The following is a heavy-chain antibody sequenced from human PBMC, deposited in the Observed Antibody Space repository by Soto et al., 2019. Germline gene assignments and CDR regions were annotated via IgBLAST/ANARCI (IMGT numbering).Heavy chain of an antibody. CDR1: GGTFSSYA. CDR3: AREVAARPRADYFQH. J-gene: IGHJ1*01. CDR2: IIPIFGTA. Sequence: QVQLVQSGAEVKKPGSSVKVSCKASGGTFSSYAISWVRQAPGQGPEWMGGIIPIFGTANYAQKFQGRVTITADESTSTAYMELSSLRSEDTAVYYCAREVAARPRADYFQHWGQGTLVTVSS. D-gene: IGHD6-6*01. V-gene: IGHV1-69*01.